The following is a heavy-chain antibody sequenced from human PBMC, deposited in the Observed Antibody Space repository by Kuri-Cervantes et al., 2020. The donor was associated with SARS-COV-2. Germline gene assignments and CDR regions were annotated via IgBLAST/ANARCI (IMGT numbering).Heavy chain of an antibody. V-gene: IGHV4-34*01. J-gene: IGHJ6*02. CDR3: ARGVGAAVAGTLITIYYYYGMDV. CDR1: GGSFSGYY. CDR2: INHRGST. Sequence: LETLSLTCAVYGGSFSGYYWSWIRQPPGKGLEWIGEINHRGSTNYNPSLKSRVTISVDTSKNQFSLKLSSVTAADTAVYYCARGVGAAVAGTLITIYYYYGMDVWGQGTTVTVSS. D-gene: IGHD6-19*01.